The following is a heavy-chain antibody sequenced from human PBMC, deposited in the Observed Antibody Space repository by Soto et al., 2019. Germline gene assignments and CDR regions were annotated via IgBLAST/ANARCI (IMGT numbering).Heavy chain of an antibody. CDR1: GYTFTGYY. CDR3: ARGGSYIVVVVAAPYFFAH. CDR2: INPNSGGT. D-gene: IGHD2-15*01. J-gene: IGHJ4*02. Sequence: ASVKVSCKASGYTFTGYYMHWVRQAPGQGLEWMGWINPNSGGTNYAQKFQGRVTMTRDTSISTAYMELSRLRSDDTAVYYCARGGSYIVVVVAAPYFFAHWGQGTLVTVSS. V-gene: IGHV1-2*02.